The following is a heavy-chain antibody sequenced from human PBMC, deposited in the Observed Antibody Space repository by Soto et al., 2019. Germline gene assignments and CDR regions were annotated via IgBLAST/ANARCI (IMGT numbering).Heavy chain of an antibody. J-gene: IGHJ5*02. V-gene: IGHV4-4*02. CDR3: ARVSGSGSYYGFDP. D-gene: IGHD3-10*01. CDR1: GGSISTSNW. CDR2: IYHSGST. Sequence: QVQLQESGPGLVKPSGTLSLTCAVSGGSISTSNWWSWVRQPPGKGLEWIGEIYHSGSTNYNPSLKRRATISVDKSKNQFSLQLSSVTAADTAVYYCARVSGSGSYYGFDPWGQGTLVTVSS.